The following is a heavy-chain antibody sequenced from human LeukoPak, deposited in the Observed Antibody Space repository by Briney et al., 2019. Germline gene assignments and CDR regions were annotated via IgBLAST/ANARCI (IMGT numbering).Heavy chain of an antibody. CDR2: IYSGGST. V-gene: IGHV3-66*01. J-gene: IGHJ6*03. CDR3: ASEDLYYMDV. Sequence: PGGSLRLSCAASGFTFSSYSMNWVRQAPGKGLEWVSVIYSGGSTYYADSVKGRFTISRDNSKNTLYLQMNSLRAEDTAVYYCASEDLYYMDVWGKGTTVTISS. CDR1: GFTFSSYS.